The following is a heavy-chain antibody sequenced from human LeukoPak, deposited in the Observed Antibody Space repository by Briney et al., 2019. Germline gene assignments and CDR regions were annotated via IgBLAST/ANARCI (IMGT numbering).Heavy chain of an antibody. J-gene: IGHJ4*02. D-gene: IGHD6-19*01. Sequence: TSETLSLTRTVSGGSISSYYWSWIRQPPGKGLEWIGYIYYSGSTNYNPSLKSRVTISVDTSKNQFSLKLSSVTAADTAVYYCARGPRNSSGRAFHFDYWGQGTLVTVSS. CDR1: GGSISSYY. CDR2: IYYSGST. CDR3: ARGPRNSSGRAFHFDY. V-gene: IGHV4-59*01.